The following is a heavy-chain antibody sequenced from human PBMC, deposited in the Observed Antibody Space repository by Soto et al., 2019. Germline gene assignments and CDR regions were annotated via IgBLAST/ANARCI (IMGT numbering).Heavy chain of an antibody. V-gene: IGHV4-34*01. Sequence: PSETLSLTCAVYGGSFSGYYWSWIRQPPGKGLEWIGEINHSGSTNYNPSLKSRVTISVDTSKNQFSLKLSSVTAADTAVYYCARERLAAAGLYYYYYDMDVWGQGTTVTVSS. D-gene: IGHD6-13*01. CDR3: ARERLAAAGLYYYYYDMDV. J-gene: IGHJ6*02. CDR2: INHSGST. CDR1: GGSFSGYY.